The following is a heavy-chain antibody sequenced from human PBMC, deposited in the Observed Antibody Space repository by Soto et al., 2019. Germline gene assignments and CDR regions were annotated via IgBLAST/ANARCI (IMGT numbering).Heavy chain of an antibody. V-gene: IGHV3-20*04. J-gene: IGHJ6*02. CDR2: SNWNGGST. Sequence: EVQLVESGGGVVRPGGSLRLSCAASGFTFDDYGLSWVRQAPGKGLEWVSGSNWNGGSTRYADSVKGRFTISRDNAKNSLYLQMNSLRAEDTALYYCASGIVGATTYGMDVWGQGTTVTVSS. CDR1: GFTFDDYG. CDR3: ASGIVGATTYGMDV. D-gene: IGHD1-26*01.